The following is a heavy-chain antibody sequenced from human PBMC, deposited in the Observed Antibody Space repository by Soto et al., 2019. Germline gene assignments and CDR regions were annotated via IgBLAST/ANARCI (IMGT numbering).Heavy chain of an antibody. Sequence: QLHLQESGPGLVKTSETLSLTCSVSGYSVSSSDYYWAWIRQPPGKGLEWIGSMLYSGLTYYNPYLKSRVTLSVDTSKNQFSVRLNSVTASDTAVYYCAPLTVSLSGPYGIHVWGQGTTVTVSS. CDR2: MLYSGLT. CDR3: APLTVSLSGPYGIHV. J-gene: IGHJ6*02. CDR1: GYSVSSSDYY. V-gene: IGHV4-39*01. D-gene: IGHD2-15*01.